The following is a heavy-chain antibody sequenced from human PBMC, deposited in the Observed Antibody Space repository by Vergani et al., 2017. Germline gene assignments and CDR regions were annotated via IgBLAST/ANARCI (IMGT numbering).Heavy chain of an antibody. D-gene: IGHD6-6*01. CDR1: GGTFSSYA. CDR3: ARGAGVSGRDDEVYYYGMDV. CDR2: IIPIFGTA. Sequence: QVQLVQSGAEVKKPGSSVKVSCKASGGTFSSYAISWVRQAPGQGLEWMGGIIPIFGTANYAQKFQGRATITADESTSTAYIELSSLRSEDTAVYYCARGAGVSGRDDEVYYYGMDVWGEGTTVTVSS. V-gene: IGHV1-69*12. J-gene: IGHJ6*04.